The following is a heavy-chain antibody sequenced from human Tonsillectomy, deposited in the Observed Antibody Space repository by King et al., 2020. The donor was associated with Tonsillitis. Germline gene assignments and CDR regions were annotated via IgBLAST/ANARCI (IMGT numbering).Heavy chain of an antibody. CDR3: VAGVGATGFDC. J-gene: IGHJ4*02. V-gene: IGHV3-15*07. Sequence: EVQLVESGGGLVKPGESLRLSCAASGFTFSSAWMNWVRQAPGKGREWGGRSKRKIDGERTDYAAPGKGRLTISRDDSKNKLDLQMKSLKTEDTAVYYCVAGVGATGFDCWGQGTLVTVSS. CDR2: SKRKIDGERT. CDR1: GFTFSSAW. D-gene: IGHD1-26*01.